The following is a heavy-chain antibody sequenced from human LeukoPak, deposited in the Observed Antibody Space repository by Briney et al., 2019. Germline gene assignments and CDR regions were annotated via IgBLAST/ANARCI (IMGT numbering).Heavy chain of an antibody. CDR1: GYSFTANG. V-gene: IGHV1-18*01. CDR2: INVYNGNT. J-gene: IGHJ4*02. CDR3: ARSGHCSGAACYAEGIDY. D-gene: IGHD2-2*01. Sequence: AASVKVSCTASGYSFTANGITWVRQAPGQGLQWMGWINVYNGNTVYAQMLEGRATMTTDTSTSTAYLEVTNLRSDDTAMYYCARSGHCSGAACYAEGIDYWGQGTLVTVSS.